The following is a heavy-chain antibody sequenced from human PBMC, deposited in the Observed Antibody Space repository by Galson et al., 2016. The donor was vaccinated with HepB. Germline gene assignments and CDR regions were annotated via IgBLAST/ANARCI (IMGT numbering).Heavy chain of an antibody. J-gene: IGHJ4*02. D-gene: IGHD3/OR15-3a*01. CDR1: GFSFSASG. CDR2: IRSKVNSYST. Sequence: SLRLSCAASGFSFSASGMHWVRQASGKGLEWVGRIRSKVNSYSTPYAVSVQGRFTISRDDSTKTMYLQMNSLKTEDTAVYFCTRQEGFDFWTGYYDYWGQGTLVTVTS. CDR3: TRQEGFDFWTGYYDY. V-gene: IGHV3-73*01.